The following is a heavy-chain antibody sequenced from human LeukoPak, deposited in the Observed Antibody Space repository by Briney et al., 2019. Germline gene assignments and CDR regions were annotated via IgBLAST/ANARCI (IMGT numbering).Heavy chain of an antibody. CDR3: ARIGYCSGGSCYSFDY. D-gene: IGHD2-15*01. J-gene: IGHJ4*02. V-gene: IGHV5-51*01. Sequence: GESLKISCKGSGYSFTSYWIGWVRQMPGKGLEWMGIIYPGDSDTRYSPSFQGQVTISADKSISTAYLQWSSLKASDTAMYYCARIGYCSGGSCYSFDYWVQGTLVTVSS. CDR1: GYSFTSYW. CDR2: IYPGDSDT.